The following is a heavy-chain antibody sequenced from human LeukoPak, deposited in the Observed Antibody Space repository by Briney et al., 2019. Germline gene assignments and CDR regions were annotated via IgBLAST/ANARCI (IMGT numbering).Heavy chain of an antibody. CDR1: GGSISSSSYY. CDR2: IYYSGST. V-gene: IGHV4-39*01. Sequence: SETLSLTCTVSGGSISSSSYYWGWIRQPPGKGLEWIGSIYYSGSTYYNPSLKSRVTISVDTSKNQFSLKLSSVTAADTAVYYCARMVLSVGASDYWGQGTLVTVSS. CDR3: ARMVLSVGASDY. D-gene: IGHD1-26*01. J-gene: IGHJ4*02.